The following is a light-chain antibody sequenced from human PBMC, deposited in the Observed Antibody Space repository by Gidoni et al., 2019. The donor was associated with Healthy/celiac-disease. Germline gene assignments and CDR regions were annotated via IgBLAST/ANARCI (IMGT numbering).Light chain of an antibody. J-gene: IGLJ3*02. V-gene: IGLV1-51*01. CDR2: DNN. CDR1: SSNIGNNY. Sequence: QPVLTQPPSVSAAPGQKVTISCSESSSNIGNNYVSWYQQLPGTAPKLLIYDNNKPPSGIPDRFSGSKSGTSATLGITGLQTGDEADYYCGTWDSSLSAWVFGGGTKLTVL. CDR3: GTWDSSLSAWV.